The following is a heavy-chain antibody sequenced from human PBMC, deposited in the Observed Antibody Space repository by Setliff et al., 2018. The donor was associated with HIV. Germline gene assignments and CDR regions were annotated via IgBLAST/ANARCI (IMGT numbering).Heavy chain of an antibody. CDR1: GFTLSNFW. Sequence: PGESLKISCAASGFTLSNFWMTWVRQAPGKGLEWVASIKQDGSEKNYADSVKGRFTISRDNAKNSLSLQMNSLRAEDTAVYYCAKETFYYDSSGYWPEPGYYFDYWGQGTLVTVSS. CDR3: AKETFYYDSSGYWPEPGYYFDY. D-gene: IGHD3-22*01. V-gene: IGHV3-7*03. CDR2: IKQDGSEK. J-gene: IGHJ4*02.